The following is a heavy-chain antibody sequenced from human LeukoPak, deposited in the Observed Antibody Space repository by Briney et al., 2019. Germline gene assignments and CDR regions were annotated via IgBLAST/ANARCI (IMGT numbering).Heavy chain of an antibody. V-gene: IGHV1-2*02. Sequence: ASVKVSCKASGYSFSDNYLHWVRLAPGQGLEWMGWINPNSGGTRCAQKFQGRVTMTTDTSISTAYMELSRLTSDDTAVYYCARESSGAFDPWGQGTLVTVSS. J-gene: IGHJ5*02. D-gene: IGHD6-19*01. CDR3: ARESSGAFDP. CDR1: GYSFSDNY. CDR2: INPNSGGT.